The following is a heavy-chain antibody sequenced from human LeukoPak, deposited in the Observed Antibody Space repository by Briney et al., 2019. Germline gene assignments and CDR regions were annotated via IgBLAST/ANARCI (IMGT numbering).Heavy chain of an antibody. CDR2: ISGGGVTT. CDR3: AKVQIGGAGDY. D-gene: IGHD1-26*01. J-gene: IGHJ4*02. V-gene: IGHV3-23*01. CDR1: GFTSIAYA. Sequence: GGSLRLSCVGSGFTSIAYALTWARQAPGKGLEWVSGISGGGVTTYYADSVKGRFTISRDNSKNTLYLQMNSLRAEDTAVYYCAKVQIGGAGDYWGQGTLVTVSS.